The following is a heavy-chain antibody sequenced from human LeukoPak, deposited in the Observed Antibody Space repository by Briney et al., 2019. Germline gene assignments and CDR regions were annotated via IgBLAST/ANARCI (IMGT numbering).Heavy chain of an antibody. D-gene: IGHD3-10*01. CDR3: AVLRWEVRGVPFDY. Sequence: GASVKVSCKASGYTFTSYYMHWVRQAPGQGLEWMGMINPSGGSTSYAQKFQERVTMTRDTSTSTVYMELSSLRSEDTAVYYCAVLRWEVRGVPFDYWGQGTLVTVSS. V-gene: IGHV1-46*01. CDR1: GYTFTSYY. J-gene: IGHJ4*02. CDR2: INPSGGST.